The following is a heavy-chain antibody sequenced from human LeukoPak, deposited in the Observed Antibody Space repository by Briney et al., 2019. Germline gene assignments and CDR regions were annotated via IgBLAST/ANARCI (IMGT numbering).Heavy chain of an antibody. D-gene: IGHD3-22*01. Sequence: GASVKLSSKPSVYTFTSYYMHWLRQAPGQGLKGMGIVHPSGGSTSYAQKFQGRVTMTRDTATSTVYMELSSLRSEDTALYYCARITMTTSGWYFDLWGRGSLVTVSS. CDR1: VYTFTSYY. J-gene: IGHJ2*01. CDR3: ARITMTTSGWYFDL. CDR2: VHPSGGST. V-gene: IGHV1-46*01.